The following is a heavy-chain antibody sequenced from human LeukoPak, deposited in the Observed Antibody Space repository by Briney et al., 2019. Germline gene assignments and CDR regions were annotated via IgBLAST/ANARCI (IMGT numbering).Heavy chain of an antibody. V-gene: IGHV3-53*01. J-gene: IGHJ4*02. CDR2: IYSSGKT. Sequence: EGSLRLSCAVSGFIVSSNYMTWVRQAPGKGLECVSVIYSSGKTYYADPVQGRFTISRDDSKNTLYLQMNNLRVEDTAVYYCARDPGRVGDYWGQGTLVTVSS. CDR3: ARDPGRVGDY. D-gene: IGHD2-2*01. CDR1: GFIVSSNY.